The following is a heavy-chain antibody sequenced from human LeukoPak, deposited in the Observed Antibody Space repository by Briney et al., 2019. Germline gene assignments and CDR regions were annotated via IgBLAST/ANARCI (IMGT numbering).Heavy chain of an antibody. CDR1: GFTFSSYA. CDR3: AKGPFDY. V-gene: IGHV3-30-3*01. Sequence: GGSLRLSCAASGFTFSSYAMHWVRQAPGKGLEWVAVISYDGSNKYYADSVKGRFTISRDNSKNTLYLQMNSLRAEDTAVYYCAKGPFDYWGQGTLVTVSS. J-gene: IGHJ4*02. CDR2: ISYDGSNK.